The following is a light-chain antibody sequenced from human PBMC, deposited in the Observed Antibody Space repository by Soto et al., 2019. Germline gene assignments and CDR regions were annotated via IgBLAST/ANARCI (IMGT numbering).Light chain of an antibody. CDR1: XSXXHSNGYNY. V-gene: IGKV2-28*01. CDR2: LGS. CDR3: MQALQTPPFT. Sequence: DLVMAQSPLSLPFTPGYPASISCTASXSXXHSNGYNYLDWYLQKPGQSPQLLIYLGSNRASGVPDKFSGSGSGTDFTLKISRVEAEDVGVYYCMQALQTPPFTFGPRTKVDI. J-gene: IGKJ3*01.